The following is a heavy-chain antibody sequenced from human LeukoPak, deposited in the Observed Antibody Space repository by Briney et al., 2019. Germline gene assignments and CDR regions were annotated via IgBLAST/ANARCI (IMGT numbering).Heavy chain of an antibody. CDR3: ARKALVVITTLYWWYFDY. CDR1: GGSFSGYY. CDR2: INHSGST. D-gene: IGHD3-22*01. Sequence: SETLSLTCAVYGGSFSGYYWSWIRQPPGKGLEWIGEINHSGSTNYNPSLKSRVTISVDTSKNQFSLKLSSVTAADTAVYYCARKALVVITTLYWWYFDYWGQGTLVTVSS. J-gene: IGHJ4*02. V-gene: IGHV4-34*01.